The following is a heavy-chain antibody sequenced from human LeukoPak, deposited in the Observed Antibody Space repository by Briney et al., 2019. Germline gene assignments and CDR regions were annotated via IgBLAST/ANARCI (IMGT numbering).Heavy chain of an antibody. Sequence: PAETLSLTCAVYIDSFSNYHWNWIRQTPAKGMEWIGEVNESGGTNISPSLRSRVILSVDTSKNQFSLKLISVTVADTAIYYCARGQGATVPQVGKNWFDPWGQGTRVTVSS. J-gene: IGHJ5*02. CDR3: ARGQGATVPQVGKNWFDP. D-gene: IGHD1-26*01. CDR1: IDSFSNYH. V-gene: IGHV4-34*01. CDR2: VNESGGT.